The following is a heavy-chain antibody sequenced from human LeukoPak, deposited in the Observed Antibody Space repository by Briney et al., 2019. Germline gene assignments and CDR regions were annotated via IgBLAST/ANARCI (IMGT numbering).Heavy chain of an antibody. CDR3: ARLITIFGVGPDY. V-gene: IGHV4-39*01. D-gene: IGHD3-3*01. CDR2: IYYSGGT. CDR1: GGSISSSSYY. J-gene: IGHJ4*02. Sequence: SETLSLTCTVSGGSISSSSYYWGWIRQPPGKGLEWIGSIYYSGGTYYNPSLKSRVTISVDTSKNQFSLKLSSVTAADTAVYYCARLITIFGVGPDYWGQGTLVTVSS.